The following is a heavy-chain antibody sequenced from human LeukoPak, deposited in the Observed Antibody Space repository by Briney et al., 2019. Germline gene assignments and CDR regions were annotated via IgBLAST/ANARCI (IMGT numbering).Heavy chain of an antibody. V-gene: IGHV3-23*01. CDR1: GFTFSSYA. J-gene: IGHJ4*02. CDR3: AKVAKYYYGSETYYFFEH. Sequence: PGGSLRLSCAASGFTFSSYAMSWVRQAPGKGLEWVSAISRSGSSTYYADSVKGRFTISRDNAKNSLYLQMNSLRVEDTAVYYCAKVAKYYYGSETYYFFEHWGQGTPVTASS. CDR2: ISRSGSST. D-gene: IGHD3-10*01.